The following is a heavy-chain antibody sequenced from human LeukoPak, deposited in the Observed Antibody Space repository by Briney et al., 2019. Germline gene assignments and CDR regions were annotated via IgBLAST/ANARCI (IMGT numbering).Heavy chain of an antibody. D-gene: IGHD2/OR15-2a*01. J-gene: IGHJ4*02. Sequence: PGGSLRLSCAASGFTFSYYWMHWVRQAPGKGQVWVSRISDDGSRTTYADSVKGRFAISRDNAKNTLYLQMNSLRAEDTAVYYCARDDGFYSDSSFQDYWGQGTLVTVSS. CDR2: ISDDGSRT. CDR3: ARDDGFYSDSSFQDY. V-gene: IGHV3-74*01. CDR1: GFTFSYYW.